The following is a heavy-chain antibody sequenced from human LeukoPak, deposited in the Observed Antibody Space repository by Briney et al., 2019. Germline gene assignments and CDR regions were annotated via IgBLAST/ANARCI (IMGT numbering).Heavy chain of an antibody. D-gene: IGHD3-9*01. V-gene: IGHV4-39*07. J-gene: IGHJ5*02. CDR1: GGSISSSSYY. Sequence: PSETLSLTCTVSGGSISSSSYYWGWIRQPPGKGLEWIGSIYYSGSTYYNPSLKSRVTISVDTSKNQFSLKLSSVTAADTAVYYCARRPLRYFDWCWFDPWGQGTLVTVSS. CDR2: IYYSGST. CDR3: ARRPLRYFDWCWFDP.